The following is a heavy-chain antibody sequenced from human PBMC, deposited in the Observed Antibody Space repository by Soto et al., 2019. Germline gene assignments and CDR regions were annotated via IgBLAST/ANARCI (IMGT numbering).Heavy chain of an antibody. Sequence: EVQLLESGGGLVQPGGYLRLSGAASGFTFSNYAMSWVRKAPGKGREWVSGIDHSGGSTYYADSVKGRFTISRDNSKNTLYLQMNSLRAEDTAVYYCANLYSSGGKEWFDPWGQGTLVTVSS. J-gene: IGHJ5*02. CDR2: IDHSGGST. D-gene: IGHD6-19*01. V-gene: IGHV3-23*01. CDR1: GFTFSNYA. CDR3: ANLYSSGGKEWFDP.